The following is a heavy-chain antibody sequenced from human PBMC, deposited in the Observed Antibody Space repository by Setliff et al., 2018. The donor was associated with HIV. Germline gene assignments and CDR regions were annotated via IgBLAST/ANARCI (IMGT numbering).Heavy chain of an antibody. Sequence: ASVKVSCKASGYTFTGYYMHWVRQAPGQGLEWMGWINPNSGGTNYAQKFQGWVTMTRDTSISTAYMELSRLRSADTAGYYCARGGLVDSSGYYYRSGGAFDIWGRGTMVT. CDR3: ARGGLVDSSGYYYRSGGAFDI. J-gene: IGHJ3*02. CDR2: INPNSGGT. CDR1: GYTFTGYY. V-gene: IGHV1-2*04. D-gene: IGHD3-22*01.